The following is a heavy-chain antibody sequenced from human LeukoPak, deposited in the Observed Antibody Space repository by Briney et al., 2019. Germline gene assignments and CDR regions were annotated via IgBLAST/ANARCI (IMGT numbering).Heavy chain of an antibody. V-gene: IGHV3-30*18. J-gene: IGHJ5*02. Sequence: GGSLRLSCAASGFTFSSYGMHWVCQAPGKGLEWVAVISYDGSNKYYADSVKGRFTLSRGNSKNTLYLQMNSLRAEDTAVYYCAKELRGYSYGLRNNWFDPWGQGTLVTVSS. CDR1: GFTFSSYG. CDR3: AKELRGYSYGLRNNWFDP. D-gene: IGHD5-18*01. CDR2: ISYDGSNK.